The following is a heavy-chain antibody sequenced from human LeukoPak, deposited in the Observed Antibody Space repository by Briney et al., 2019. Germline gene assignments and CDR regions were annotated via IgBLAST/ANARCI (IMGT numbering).Heavy chain of an antibody. V-gene: IGHV3-23*01. CDR1: GFTFSSYA. Sequence: PGGSLRLSCAASGFTFSSYAMSWVRQAPGKGLEWVSAISGSGGSTYYADSVEGRFTISRDNSKNTLYLQMNSLRAEDTAVYYCAKDLSITHSFDYWGQGTLVTVSS. J-gene: IGHJ4*02. CDR3: AKDLSITHSFDY. D-gene: IGHD1-14*01. CDR2: ISGSGGST.